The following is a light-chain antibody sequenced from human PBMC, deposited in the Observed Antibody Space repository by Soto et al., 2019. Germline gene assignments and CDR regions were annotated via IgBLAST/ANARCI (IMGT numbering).Light chain of an antibody. V-gene: IGLV1-47*01. J-gene: IGLJ3*02. CDR2: RSD. CDR1: SSNIGGNY. Sequence: QSVLTKPHSASGTPGQTITISCSGASSNIGGNYVYWYQQLPGTAPTLIIYRSDQRPSGVSDRFSGSKSGTSASLAISGLRSEDEADYYCATWDDSLNHVMFAGGTKLTVL. CDR3: ATWDDSLNHVM.